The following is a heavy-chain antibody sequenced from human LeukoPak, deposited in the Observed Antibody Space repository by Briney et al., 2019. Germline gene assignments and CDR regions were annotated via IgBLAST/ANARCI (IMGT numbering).Heavy chain of an antibody. CDR3: GTGDWFDP. CDR1: GGSISSSNW. Sequence: SETLSLTCAVSGGSISSSNWWSWVRPPPGKGLEWIGEIYHSGSTNYNPSLKSRVTISVDTSKNQFSLKLSSVTAADTAVYYCGTGDWFDPWGQGTLVTVSS. J-gene: IGHJ5*02. V-gene: IGHV4-4*02. CDR2: IYHSGST. D-gene: IGHD1-14*01.